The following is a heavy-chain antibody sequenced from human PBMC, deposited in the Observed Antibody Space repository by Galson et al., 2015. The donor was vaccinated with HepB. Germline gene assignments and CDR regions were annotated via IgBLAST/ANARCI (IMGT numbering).Heavy chain of an antibody. Sequence: SVKVSCTASGFTFTGYSMHWVRQAPGQGLEWMAWINPNSAGTDFAQKFQGRVTMTGDTSISTAYMELNRLRSDDTAVYYCARGHSVVSVPGGWYCGEFDSWGQGTLVTVSS. V-gene: IGHV1-2*02. D-gene: IGHD6-19*01. CDR3: ARGHSVVSVPGGWYCGEFDS. J-gene: IGHJ5*01. CDR2: INPNSAGT. CDR1: GFTFTGYS.